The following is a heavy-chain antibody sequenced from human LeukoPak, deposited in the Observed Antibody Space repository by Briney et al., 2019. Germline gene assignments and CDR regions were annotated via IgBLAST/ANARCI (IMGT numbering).Heavy chain of an antibody. D-gene: IGHD5-18*01. CDR2: INSDGSST. CDR1: GFTFSSYW. J-gene: IGHJ4*02. V-gene: IGHV3-74*01. Sequence: GGSLRLSCAASGFTFSSYWMHWVRHAPGKGLVWVSRINSDGSSTCYADSVKGRFTISRDNAKNTLYLQMNSLRAEDTAVYYCARGGGYSYGTFDYWGQGTLVTVSS. CDR3: ARGGGYSYGTFDY.